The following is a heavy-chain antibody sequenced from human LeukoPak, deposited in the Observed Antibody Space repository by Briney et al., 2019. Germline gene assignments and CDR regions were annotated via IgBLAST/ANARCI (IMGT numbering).Heavy chain of an antibody. J-gene: IGHJ5*02. V-gene: IGHV3-23*01. CDR3: AKDLDRYSSGRRNWFDP. Sequence: QAGGSLRLSCAASGFTFSSYAMSWVRQAPGKGLEWVSAIIGSGGSTYYADSGKVRFTISRDNSKNTLYLQMNSLRAEGTAVYYCAKDLDRYSSGRRNWFDPWGQGTLVTVSS. CDR1: GFTFSSYA. CDR2: IIGSGGST. D-gene: IGHD6-19*01.